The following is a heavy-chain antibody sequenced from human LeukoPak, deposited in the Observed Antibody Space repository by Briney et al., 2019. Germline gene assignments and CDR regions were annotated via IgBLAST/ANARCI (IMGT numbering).Heavy chain of an antibody. CDR1: GGSISSYY. D-gene: IGHD3-10*01. Sequence: PSETLSLTCTVSGGSISSYYWSWIRQPPGKGLEWIGYIYYSGSTNYNPSLKSRVTISVDTSKNQFSLKLSSVTAADTAVYYCARGTDYYGSGSQGGKSAFDIWGQGTMVTVSS. V-gene: IGHV4-59*01. J-gene: IGHJ3*02. CDR2: IYYSGST. CDR3: ARGTDYYGSGSQGGKSAFDI.